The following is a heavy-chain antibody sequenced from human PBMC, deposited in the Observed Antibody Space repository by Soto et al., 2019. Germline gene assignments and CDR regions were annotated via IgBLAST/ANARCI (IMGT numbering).Heavy chain of an antibody. Sequence: PGGSLRLSCAASGFTFSSYGMHWVRQAPGKGLEWVAVISYDGSNKYYADSVKGRFTISRDNSKNTLYLQMNSLRAEDTAVYYCANQPTIYYYDSSGSVNGMDVWGQGTTVTVSS. J-gene: IGHJ6*02. D-gene: IGHD3-22*01. CDR3: ANQPTIYYYDSSGSVNGMDV. CDR2: ISYDGSNK. CDR1: GFTFSSYG. V-gene: IGHV3-30*18.